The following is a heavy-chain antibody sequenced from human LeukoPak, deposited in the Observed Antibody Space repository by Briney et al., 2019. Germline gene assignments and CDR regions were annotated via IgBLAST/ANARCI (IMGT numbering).Heavy chain of an antibody. J-gene: IGHJ6*02. D-gene: IGHD2-2*01. Sequence: GRSLRLSCAASGFTFSSYGMHWVRQAPGKGLEWVAVIWYDGSNKYYADSVKGRFTISRDNSKNTLYLQMNSLRAEDTAVYYCARSIGYCSSTSLCVWHYYYGMDVWGQGTTVTVSS. CDR2: IWYDGSNK. CDR1: GFTFSSYG. CDR3: ARSIGYCSSTSLCVWHYYYGMDV. V-gene: IGHV3-33*01.